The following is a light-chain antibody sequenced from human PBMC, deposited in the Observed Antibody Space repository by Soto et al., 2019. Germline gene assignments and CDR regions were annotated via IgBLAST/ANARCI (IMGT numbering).Light chain of an antibody. Sequence: EIVLTQSPGTLSLSPGERATLSCRASQSVSSSYLAWYQQKPGQAPRLLIYGASSRATGIPDRFSGSGSGTDFTLTISRLEPEDFAVYYCQQYRSSRSFGQGKKVELK. CDR3: QQYRSSRS. CDR2: GAS. CDR1: QSVSSSY. V-gene: IGKV3-20*01. J-gene: IGKJ1*01.